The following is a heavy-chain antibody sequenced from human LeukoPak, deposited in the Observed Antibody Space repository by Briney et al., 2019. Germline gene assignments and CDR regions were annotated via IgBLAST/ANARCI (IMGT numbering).Heavy chain of an antibody. V-gene: IGHV4-59*01. J-gene: IGHJ5*02. D-gene: IGHD5-24*01. CDR2: IYNSGST. Sequence: SETLSLTCTVSGGSMSSYYWSWIRQPPGKGLEWIGFIYNSGSTNYNPSFKSRVTILVDTSKNQFSLKLSSVTAADTAVYYCAREGQDGYHTGWFDPWGQGTLVTVSS. CDR1: GGSMSSYY. CDR3: AREGQDGYHTGWFDP.